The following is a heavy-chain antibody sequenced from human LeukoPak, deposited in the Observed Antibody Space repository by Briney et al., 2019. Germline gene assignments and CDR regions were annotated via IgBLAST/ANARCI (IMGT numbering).Heavy chain of an antibody. CDR1: GFTFSSYE. CDR2: LSRSGINI. J-gene: IGHJ4*02. V-gene: IGHV3-48*03. Sequence: GGSLRLSCAASGFTFSSYEMNWVRQAPGKGLEWVSYLSRSGINIYYADSVKGRFTISRDNAKNSLYLQMNSLRAEDTAVYYCARRVIVVGLDYWGQGTLVSVYS. D-gene: IGHD3-22*01. CDR3: ARRVIVVGLDY.